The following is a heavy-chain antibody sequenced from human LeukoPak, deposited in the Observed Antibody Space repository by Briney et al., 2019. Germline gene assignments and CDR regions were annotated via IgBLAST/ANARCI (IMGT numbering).Heavy chain of an antibody. Sequence: PSETLSLTCNVSGDSISSYYWNWIRQPPGKGLEWIGYIYDSGSTNYNPSLKSRVTISVDTSKNQFSLTLRSVTAADTAVYYCARSQIDYGDYVNWFDPWGQGTLVTVSS. V-gene: IGHV4-59*01. CDR3: ARSQIDYGDYVNWFDP. CDR2: IYDSGST. J-gene: IGHJ5*02. D-gene: IGHD4-17*01. CDR1: GDSISSYY.